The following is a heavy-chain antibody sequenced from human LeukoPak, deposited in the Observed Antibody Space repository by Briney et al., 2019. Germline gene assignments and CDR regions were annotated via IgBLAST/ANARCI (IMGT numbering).Heavy chain of an antibody. CDR1: GFTFSSYW. CDR2: INSDGSST. V-gene: IGHV3-74*01. D-gene: IGHD3-10*01. Sequence: GGSLRLSCAASGFTFSSYWMHWVRQAPGKGLVWVSRINSDGSSTSYADSVKGRFTISRDNSKNTLYLQMNSLRAEDTAVYYCAKDAARWFMVRGQDYYYYYMDVWGKGTTVTISS. J-gene: IGHJ6*03. CDR3: AKDAARWFMVRGQDYYYYYMDV.